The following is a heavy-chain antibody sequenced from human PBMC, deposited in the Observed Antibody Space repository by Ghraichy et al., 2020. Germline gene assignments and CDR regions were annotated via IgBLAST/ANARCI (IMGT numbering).Heavy chain of an antibody. CDR3: ARHVKDYYDSSGYYQGNWFDP. Sequence: SQTLSLTCTVSGGSISSSSYYWGWIRQPPGKGLEWIGSIYYSGSTYYNPSLKSRVTISVDTSKNQFSLKLSSVTAADTAVYYCARHVKDYYDSSGYYQGNWFDPWGQGTLVTVSS. J-gene: IGHJ5*02. CDR2: IYYSGST. CDR1: GGSISSSSYY. V-gene: IGHV4-39*01. D-gene: IGHD3-22*01.